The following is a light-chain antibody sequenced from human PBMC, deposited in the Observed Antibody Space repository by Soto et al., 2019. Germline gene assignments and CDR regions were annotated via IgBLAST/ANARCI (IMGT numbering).Light chain of an antibody. V-gene: IGLV2-8*01. CDR2: EVN. J-gene: IGLJ1*01. CDR3: SSYAGSSNA. CDR1: SSDVGGYNY. Sequence: QSALAQPPSASGSPGQSVAISCTGTSSDVGGYNYVSWYQQHPGKAPKLMIYEVNKRPSGVPDRFSGSKSGNTASLTVPGLQAEDEADYYCSSYAGSSNAFGTGTKVTVL.